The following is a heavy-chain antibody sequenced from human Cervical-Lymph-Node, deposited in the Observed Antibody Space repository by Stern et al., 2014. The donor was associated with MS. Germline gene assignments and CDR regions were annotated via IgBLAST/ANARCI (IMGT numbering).Heavy chain of an antibody. D-gene: IGHD3-16*01. J-gene: IGHJ5*01. V-gene: IGHV4-39*01. CDR2: VYYNGAT. CDR3: ARQRDDYGARMFDS. Sequence: VQLVESGPGLVKPSATLSLTCTVSGDSISNIDYYWAWIRQPPGKGLEWIGSVYYNGATHHNPSLKSRVTMFVDTLKNQFSLKMTSVTAADTAVYYCARQRDDYGARMFDSWGQGTLVTVSS. CDR1: GDSISNIDYY.